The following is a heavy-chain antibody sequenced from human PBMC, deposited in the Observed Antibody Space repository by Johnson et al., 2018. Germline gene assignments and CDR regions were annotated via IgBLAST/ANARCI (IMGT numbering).Heavy chain of an antibody. Sequence: VQLRESGGGLVQPGRSLRLSCSASGFTFDDYAMHWVRQVPGEGLDWVSGISWKRAYIGYADPVKGRFTISRDNAKNSLYLEMNSLGTEDTALYYCAKGRFGDRDYYNNGIDVWGQGTTVTVFS. CDR2: ISWKRAYI. J-gene: IGHJ6*02. V-gene: IGHV3-9*01. CDR1: GFTFDDYA. D-gene: IGHD3-16*01. CDR3: AKGRFGDRDYYNNGIDV.